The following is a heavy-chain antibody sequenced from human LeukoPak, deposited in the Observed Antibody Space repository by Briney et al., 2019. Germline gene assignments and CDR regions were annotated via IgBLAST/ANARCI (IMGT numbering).Heavy chain of an antibody. D-gene: IGHD1-26*01. CDR2: INPNSGGT. CDR3: ARDSGSYSNAFDI. J-gene: IGHJ3*02. Sequence: PGRSLRLSCAASGFTFTGYYMHWVRQAPGQGLEWMGWINPNSGGTNYAQKFQGRVTMTRDTSISTAYMELSRLRSDDTAVYYCARDSGSYSNAFDIWGQGTMVTVSS. V-gene: IGHV1-2*02. CDR1: GFTFTGYY.